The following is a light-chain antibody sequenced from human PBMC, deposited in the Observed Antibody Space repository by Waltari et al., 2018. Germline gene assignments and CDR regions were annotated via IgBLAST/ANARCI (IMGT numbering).Light chain of an antibody. CDR1: SRDVGGYDY. V-gene: IGLV2-14*01. CDR2: DVT. CDR3: ASYTSSKTWV. Sequence: QSALTQPASVSGSPGQSIPIPCTGTSRDVGGYDYVSWYQQHPGKAPQLMIFDVTKRPSGVSDRFSGSKSGNTASLTMSGLHTEDEADYYCASYTSSKTWVFGGGTKLTVL. J-gene: IGLJ3*02.